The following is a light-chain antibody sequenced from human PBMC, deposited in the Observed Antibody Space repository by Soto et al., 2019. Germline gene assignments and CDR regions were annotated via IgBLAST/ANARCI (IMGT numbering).Light chain of an antibody. CDR3: EQYGSSPLT. CDR2: GAS. J-gene: IGKJ4*01. CDR1: QSVSSNY. Sequence: EIVLTQSPGTLSLSPGERATLSCRASQSVSSNYLAWYQQKPGQAPRLLIYGASIRATGIPDRFSGSGSGTDFNLTISRLEPEDFAVYSCEQYGSSPLTFGGGTKVEIK. V-gene: IGKV3-20*01.